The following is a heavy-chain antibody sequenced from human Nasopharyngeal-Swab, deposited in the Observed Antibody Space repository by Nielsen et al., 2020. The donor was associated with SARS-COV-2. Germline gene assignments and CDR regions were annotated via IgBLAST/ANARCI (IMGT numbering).Heavy chain of an antibody. V-gene: IGHV6-1*01. CDR2: TYYRSKWYN. D-gene: IGHD4-17*01. CDR3: ARARGAYGDYYYYYYTDV. J-gene: IGHJ6*03. Sequence: QTLSLSCAISGDSVSSSSAAWNWIRQSPSRGLEWLGRTYYRSKWYNDYAVSVKSRITINPDTSKNQFSLHLNSVTPEDTAVYYCARARGAYGDYYYYYYTDVWGKGTTVTVSS. CDR1: GDSVSSSSAA.